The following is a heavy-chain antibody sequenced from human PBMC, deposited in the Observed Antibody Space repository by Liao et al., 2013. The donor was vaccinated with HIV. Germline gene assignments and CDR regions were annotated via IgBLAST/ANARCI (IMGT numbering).Heavy chain of an antibody. Sequence: QVQLQQWGAGLLKPPETLSLTCAVYGGSFSGYYWTWMRQPPGQGLEWIGEINHNGNTNYNPSLKSRVTISVDTSKNQFSLKLTSVTAADTAVYYCATYRLPGDAFDIWGQGTMVTVSS. CDR1: GGSFSGYY. CDR3: ATYRLPGDAFDI. J-gene: IGHJ3*02. V-gene: IGHV4-34*01. D-gene: IGHD2-15*01. CDR2: INHNGNT.